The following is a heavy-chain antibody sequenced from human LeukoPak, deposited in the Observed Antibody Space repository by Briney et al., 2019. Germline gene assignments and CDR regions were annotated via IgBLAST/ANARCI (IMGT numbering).Heavy chain of an antibody. J-gene: IGHJ6*04. V-gene: IGHV3-30*04. CDR3: ARDEYYGSGKSLDYGMDV. CDR1: AFTFSSYA. D-gene: IGHD3-10*01. CDR2: ISYDGSNK. Sequence: GGSLRLSCAASAFTFSSYAMSWVRQAPGKGLEWVAVISYDGSNKYYADSVKGRFTISRDNSKNTLYLQMNSLRAEDTAVYYCARDEYYGSGKSLDYGMDVWGKGNTVTVSS.